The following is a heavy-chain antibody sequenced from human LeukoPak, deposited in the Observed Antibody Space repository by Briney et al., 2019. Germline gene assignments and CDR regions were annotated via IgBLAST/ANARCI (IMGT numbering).Heavy chain of an antibody. Sequence: GASVKVSCKASGYTFTSYGISWVRQAPGQGLEWMGWISAYNGNTNYAQKLQGRVTMTKDTSKSTAYMELRSLRSDDTAVYYCARGGTTVTSYYYYYYYMDVWGKGTTVTVSS. D-gene: IGHD4-11*01. CDR2: ISAYNGNT. J-gene: IGHJ6*03. V-gene: IGHV1-18*01. CDR1: GYTFTSYG. CDR3: ARGGTTVTSYYYYYYYMDV.